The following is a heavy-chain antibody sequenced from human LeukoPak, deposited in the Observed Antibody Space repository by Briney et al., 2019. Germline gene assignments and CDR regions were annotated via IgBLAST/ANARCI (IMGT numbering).Heavy chain of an antibody. Sequence: GGSLRLSCAASGFTFSSYSMSWVRQAPGKGLEWVSSISSSSSYIYYADSVKGRFTISRNNAKNSVYLQMNSLRAEDAAVYYCARGMVGATKGFDYGGQGTLVTVS. V-gene: IGHV3-21*01. CDR2: ISSSSSYI. CDR3: ARGMVGATKGFDY. J-gene: IGHJ4*02. CDR1: GFTFSSYS. D-gene: IGHD1-26*01.